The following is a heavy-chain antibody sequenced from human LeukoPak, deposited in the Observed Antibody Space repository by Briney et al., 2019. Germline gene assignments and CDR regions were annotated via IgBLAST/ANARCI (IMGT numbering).Heavy chain of an antibody. Sequence: SETLSLTCTVSGGSISSSSYYWGWIRQPPGKGLEWIGSIYYSGSTYYNPSLKSRVTISVDTSKNQFSLKLNSVTAADTAVYYCATRAVAGYYYGMDVWGQGTTVTVSS. CDR1: GGSISSSSYY. D-gene: IGHD6-19*01. CDR2: IYYSGST. CDR3: ATRAVAGYYYGMDV. V-gene: IGHV4-39*01. J-gene: IGHJ6*02.